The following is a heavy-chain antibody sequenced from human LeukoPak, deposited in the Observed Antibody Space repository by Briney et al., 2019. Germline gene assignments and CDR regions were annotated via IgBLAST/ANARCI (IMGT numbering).Heavy chain of an antibody. CDR1: GGTFSSYT. D-gene: IGHD3/OR15-3a*01. V-gene: IGHV1-69*02. CDR2: IIPILGIA. Sequence: GASVKVSCKASGGTFSSYTISWVRQAPGQGLEWMGRIIPILGIANYAQKFQGRVTITADKSTSTAYMELSSLRSEDTAVHYCAISRFWTYFQHWGQGTLVTVSS. J-gene: IGHJ1*01. CDR3: AISRFWTYFQH.